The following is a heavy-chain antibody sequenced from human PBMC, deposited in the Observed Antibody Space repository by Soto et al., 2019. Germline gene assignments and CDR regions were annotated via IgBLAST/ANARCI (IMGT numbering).Heavy chain of an antibody. CDR2: INQRGGDK. J-gene: IGHJ6*02. Sequence: EVQLVESGGGLVQPGRSLRLSCAASGFTFDDYAMHWVRQAPGKGLEWVANINQRGGDKLYVDSVKGRFTISRDNAKYSFYLQMDSLRAEDTAVYYCARHEASYYYAMDVWGQGTTVTVSS. CDR3: ARHEASYYYAMDV. CDR1: GFTFDDYA. V-gene: IGHV3-7*01.